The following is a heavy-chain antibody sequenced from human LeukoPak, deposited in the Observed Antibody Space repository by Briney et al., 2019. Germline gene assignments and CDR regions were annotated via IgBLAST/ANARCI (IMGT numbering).Heavy chain of an antibody. Sequence: SETLSLTRAVSDDSFSSHYWTWIRQPPGKGLEWIGYISYIGSTNYNPSLKSRVTISIDTSRNQFSLRLSSVTAADTAVYYCARDLFTVTKGFDIWGKGTMVRVSS. J-gene: IGHJ3*02. CDR1: DDSFSSHY. D-gene: IGHD4-17*01. CDR3: ARDLFTVTKGFDI. V-gene: IGHV4-59*11. CDR2: ISYIGST.